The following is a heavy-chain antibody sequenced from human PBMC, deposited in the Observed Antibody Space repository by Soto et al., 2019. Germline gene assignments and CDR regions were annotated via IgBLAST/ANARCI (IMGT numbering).Heavy chain of an antibody. CDR1: GFTFSCSA. D-gene: IGHD3-3*01. CDR2: IRSKANSYAT. Sequence: GGSLSLSCAASGFTFSCSAMHWVRQASGKGLEWVGRIRSKANSYATAYAASVKGRFSISRDNSRNTLSLQMNSLRAEDTALYYCAKASEWLFGNWFDPWGQGTLVTVSS. J-gene: IGHJ5*02. CDR3: AKASEWLFGNWFDP. V-gene: IGHV3-73*01.